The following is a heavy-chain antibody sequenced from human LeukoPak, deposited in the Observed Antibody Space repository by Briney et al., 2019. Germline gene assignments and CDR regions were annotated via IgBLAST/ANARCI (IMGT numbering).Heavy chain of an antibody. D-gene: IGHD6-19*01. Sequence: GGSLRLSCAASGSTVGSNHMTRVRQAPNKGLEWVSIFYAAGTIYYSPSVKGRFTASSDNSMNTLYLQMDNLRPEDTGVYYCGRGHSGCYHLCDFLGQGTLVTVSS. CDR3: GRGHSGCYHLCDF. V-gene: IGHV3-66*02. J-gene: IGHJ4*02. CDR2: FYAAGTI. CDR1: GSTVGSNH.